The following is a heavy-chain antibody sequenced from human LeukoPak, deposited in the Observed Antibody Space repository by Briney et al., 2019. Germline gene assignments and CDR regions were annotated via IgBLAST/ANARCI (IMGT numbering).Heavy chain of an antibody. D-gene: IGHD4-17*01. CDR1: GGSISSGGYY. Sequence: TLSLTCTVSGGSISSGGYYWSWIRQHPGKGLEWIGYIYYSGSTYYNPSLKSRVTISVDTSKNQFSLKLSSVTAADTAVYYCATRGGYGDYVDYWGQGTLVTVSS. CDR2: IYYSGST. CDR3: ATRGGYGDYVDY. V-gene: IGHV4-31*03. J-gene: IGHJ4*02.